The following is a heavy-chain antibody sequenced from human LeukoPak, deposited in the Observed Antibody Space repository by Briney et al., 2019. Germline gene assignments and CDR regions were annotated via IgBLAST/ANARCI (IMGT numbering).Heavy chain of an antibody. CDR3: ARDRGVAAHIDY. CDR2: IWFDGTNK. J-gene: IGHJ4*02. V-gene: IGHV3-33*01. Sequence: GGSLRLSCAASGFIFSNYGMHWVRQAPGKGLEWVAVIWFDGTNKYYADSVRGRFTISRDNSKNTLYLQMSSLRAEDTAVYYCARDRGVAAHIDYWGQGTLVTVSS. D-gene: IGHD5-12*01. CDR1: GFIFSNYG.